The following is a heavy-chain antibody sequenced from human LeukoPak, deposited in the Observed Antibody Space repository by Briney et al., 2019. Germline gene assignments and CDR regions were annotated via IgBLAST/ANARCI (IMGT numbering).Heavy chain of an antibody. J-gene: IGHJ4*02. V-gene: IGHV1-69*05. CDR1: GCTFSSYA. Sequence: SVKVSCKASGCTFSSYAISWVRQAPGQGLEWMGGIIPIFGTANYAQKFQGRVTMTRDTSTSTVYMDLSGLTSEDTAVYFCARTMVDGGTNYWGQGTLVTVSS. D-gene: IGHD2-15*01. CDR2: IIPIFGTA. CDR3: ARTMVDGGTNY.